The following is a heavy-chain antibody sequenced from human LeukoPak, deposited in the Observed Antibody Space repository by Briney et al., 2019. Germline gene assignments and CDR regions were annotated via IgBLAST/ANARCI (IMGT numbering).Heavy chain of an antibody. CDR2: ISWNSGSI. V-gene: IGHV3-9*01. D-gene: IGHD6-19*01. CDR3: AKDRPYSSGSRYYYYYGMDV. CDR1: GFTFDDYA. Sequence: PGRSLRLSCAASGFTFDDYAMHWVRQAPGKGLEWVSGISWNSGSIGYADSVKGRFTISRDNSKNTLYLQMNSLRAEDTAVYYCAKDRPYSSGSRYYYYYGMDVWGQGTTVTVSS. J-gene: IGHJ6*02.